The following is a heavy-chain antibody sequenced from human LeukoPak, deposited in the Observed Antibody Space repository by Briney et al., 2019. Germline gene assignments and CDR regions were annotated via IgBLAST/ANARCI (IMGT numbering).Heavy chain of an antibody. J-gene: IGHJ1*01. CDR3: ARVFANDYGSSGNLGLYFQH. Sequence: ASVKVSCKASGYTFTSYGISWVRQAPGQGLEWMGWISAYNGNTNYAQKLQGRVTMTTDTSTSTAYMELRSLRSDDTAVYYCARVFANDYGSSGNLGLYFQHWGQGTLVTVSS. CDR1: GYTFTSYG. V-gene: IGHV1-18*01. CDR2: ISAYNGNT. D-gene: IGHD3-22*01.